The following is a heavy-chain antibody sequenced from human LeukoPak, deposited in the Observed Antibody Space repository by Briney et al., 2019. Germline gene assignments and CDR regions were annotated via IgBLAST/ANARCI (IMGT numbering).Heavy chain of an antibody. J-gene: IGHJ5*02. Sequence: ASVKVSCKASGNTFTGYYMHWVRQAPGQGLEWMGWINPNSGGTNYAQKFQGRVTMTRDTSISTAYMELSRLRSDDTAVYYCASHSSGIGAFDPWGQGTLVTVSS. D-gene: IGHD6-19*01. CDR2: INPNSGGT. CDR1: GNTFTGYY. CDR3: ASHSSGIGAFDP. V-gene: IGHV1-2*02.